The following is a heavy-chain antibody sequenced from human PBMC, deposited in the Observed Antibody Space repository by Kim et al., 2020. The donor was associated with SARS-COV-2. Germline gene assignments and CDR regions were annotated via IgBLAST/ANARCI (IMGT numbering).Heavy chain of an antibody. D-gene: IGHD3-9*01. V-gene: IGHV4-39*01. J-gene: IGHJ4*02. CDR3: ASTPLLRYFDWLFFFDY. Sequence: LKSRVTISVDPSKNQFSLKLSSVTAADTAVYYCASTPLLRYFDWLFFFDYWGQGTLVTVSS.